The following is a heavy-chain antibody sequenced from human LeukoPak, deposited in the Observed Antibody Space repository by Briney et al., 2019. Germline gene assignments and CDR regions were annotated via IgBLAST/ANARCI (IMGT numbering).Heavy chain of an antibody. D-gene: IGHD6-19*01. Sequence: GASVKVSCKASGYTFTSYDINWVRQATGQGLEGMGWMNPNSGNTGYAQKFQGRVTMTRNTSISTAYMELSSLRSEDTAVYYCARLHSSGWYGGDAFDIWGQGTMVTVSS. J-gene: IGHJ3*02. CDR2: MNPNSGNT. CDR3: ARLHSSGWYGGDAFDI. V-gene: IGHV1-8*01. CDR1: GYTFTSYD.